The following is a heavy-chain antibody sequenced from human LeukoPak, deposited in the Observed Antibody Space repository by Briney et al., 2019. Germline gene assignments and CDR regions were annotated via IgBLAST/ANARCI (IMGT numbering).Heavy chain of an antibody. CDR3: ARDRPGNGYFDS. D-gene: IGHD2-8*01. Sequence: GGSLRLSCEASGFTVSSNDMAWVRQTPGKGLEWVSILYSGGKTNYADSLKGRFTTSRDSSKNTLYLQMNSLRADDTAVFYCARDRPGNGYFDSWGQGTLVTVSS. J-gene: IGHJ4*02. V-gene: IGHV3-66*01. CDR1: GFTVSSND. CDR2: LYSGGKT.